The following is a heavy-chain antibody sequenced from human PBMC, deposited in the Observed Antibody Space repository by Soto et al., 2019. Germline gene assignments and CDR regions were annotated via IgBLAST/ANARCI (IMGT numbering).Heavy chain of an antibody. CDR1: GYTFTSYG. D-gene: IGHD2-2*01. J-gene: IGHJ6*02. Sequence: GASVKVSCKASGYTFTSYGISWVRQAPGQGLEWMGWISAYNGNTNYAQKFQGRVTMTTDTSTSTAYMELRSLRSDDTAVYYCARDGLYCSSTSCQSPDYYGMDVWGQGTTVTVSS. V-gene: IGHV1-18*01. CDR3: ARDGLYCSSTSCQSPDYYGMDV. CDR2: ISAYNGNT.